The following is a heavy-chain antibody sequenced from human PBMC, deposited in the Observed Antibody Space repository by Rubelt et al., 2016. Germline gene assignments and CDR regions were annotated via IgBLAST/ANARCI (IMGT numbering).Heavy chain of an antibody. D-gene: IGHD3-3*01. V-gene: IGHV4-39*01. Sequence: QLQLQESGPGLVKPSETLSLTCTVSGGSISSSSYYWGWIRQPPGKGLEWIGSIYYSGSTYYNPSLKSRVTISVDTSKNQFSLKLSFVTAADTAVYYCARGRFLEWLPPDYWGQGTLVTVS. J-gene: IGHJ4*02. CDR3: ARGRFLEWLPPDY. CDR1: GGSISSSSYY. CDR2: IYYSGST.